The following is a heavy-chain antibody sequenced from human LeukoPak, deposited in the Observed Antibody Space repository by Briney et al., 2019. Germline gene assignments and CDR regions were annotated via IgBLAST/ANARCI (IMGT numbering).Heavy chain of an antibody. Sequence: SETLSLTCAVYGGSFSGHYWSWIRQPPGKGLEWIGEINHSGSTNYNPSLKSRVTISVDTSKNQFSLKLSSVTAADTAVYYCARRSIAARPRWFDPWGQGTLVTVSS. V-gene: IGHV4-34*01. CDR2: INHSGST. CDR1: GGSFSGHY. CDR3: ARRSIAARPRWFDP. J-gene: IGHJ5*02. D-gene: IGHD6-6*01.